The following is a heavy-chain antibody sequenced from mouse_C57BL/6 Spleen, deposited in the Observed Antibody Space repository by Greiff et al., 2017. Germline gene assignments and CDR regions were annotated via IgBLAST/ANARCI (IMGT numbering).Heavy chain of an antibody. V-gene: IGHV1-50*01. CDR2: IDPSDSYT. D-gene: IGHD2-3*01. CDR3: ARKDHYDGYYYYFDY. CDR1: GYTFTSYW. Sequence: QVQLKQSGAELVKPGASVKLSCKASGYTFTSYWMQWVKQRPGQGLEWIGEIDPSDSYTNYNQKFKGKATLTVDTSSSTAYIQLSSLTSEDSAVYYCARKDHYDGYYYYFDYWGQGTTLTVSS. J-gene: IGHJ2*01.